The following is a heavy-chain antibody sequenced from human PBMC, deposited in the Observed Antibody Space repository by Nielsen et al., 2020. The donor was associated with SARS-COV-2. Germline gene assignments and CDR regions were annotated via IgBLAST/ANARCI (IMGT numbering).Heavy chain of an antibody. J-gene: IGHJ6*02. CDR2: MNPNSGNT. CDR3: ARELLGGSSGRMFGTYYYYGMDV. Sequence: ASVKVSCKASGGTFSSYAINRVRQATGQGLEWMGWMNPNSGNTGYAQKFQGRVTMTRNTSISTAYMELSSLRSEDTAVYYCARELLGGSSGRMFGTYYYYGMDVWGQGTTVTVSS. V-gene: IGHV1-8*02. D-gene: IGHD6-19*01. CDR1: GGTFSSYA.